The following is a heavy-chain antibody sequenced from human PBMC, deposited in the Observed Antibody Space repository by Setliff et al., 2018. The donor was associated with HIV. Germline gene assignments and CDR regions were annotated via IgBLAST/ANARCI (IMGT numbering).Heavy chain of an antibody. J-gene: IGHJ4*02. Sequence: GGSLRLSCAATGLTFSSYVLHWVRQAPGKGLEWVAVMSTGGGIKICADSVKGRFTISRDNSRNTLFLQMNNLRPEDTATYYCVRDPIEGSPDYFDYWGQGTLVTVSS. CDR3: VRDPIEGSPDYFDY. CDR2: MSTGGGIK. V-gene: IGHV3-30-3*01. D-gene: IGHD1-26*01. CDR1: GLTFSSYV.